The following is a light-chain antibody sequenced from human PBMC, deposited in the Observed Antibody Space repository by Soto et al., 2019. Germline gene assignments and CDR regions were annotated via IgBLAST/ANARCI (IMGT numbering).Light chain of an antibody. CDR2: GAS. CDR3: HQYDNWPLT. CDR1: QSVSSN. Sequence: EVVVTQSPATSSVSPGERATLSCRASQSVSSNLAWYQQKPGQAPRLLIYGASTRATGIPARFSGSGSGTEFTLTISSLQSEDFAVYYCHQYDNWPLTFGQGTKVDI. V-gene: IGKV3-15*01. J-gene: IGKJ1*01.